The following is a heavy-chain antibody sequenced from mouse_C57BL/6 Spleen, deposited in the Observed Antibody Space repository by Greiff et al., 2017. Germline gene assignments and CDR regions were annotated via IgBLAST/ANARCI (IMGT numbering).Heavy chain of an antibody. D-gene: IGHD1-1*01. CDR1: GFTFSSYT. V-gene: IGHV5-9*01. J-gene: IGHJ2*01. CDR2: ISGGGGNT. CDR3: ARHEFYYDASYYFDY. Sequence: EVKLVESGGGLVKPGGSLKLSCAASGFTFSSYTMSWVRQTPEKRLEWVATISGGGGNTYYPDSVKGRFTISRDNAKNTLYLQMSSLRSEDTALYYCARHEFYYDASYYFDYWGQGTTLTVSS.